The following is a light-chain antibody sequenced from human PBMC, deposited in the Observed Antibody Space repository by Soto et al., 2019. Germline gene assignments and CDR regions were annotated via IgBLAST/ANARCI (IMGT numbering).Light chain of an antibody. CDR3: VSYTSSFSYV. V-gene: IGLV2-14*03. Sequence: QSALTQPASVSGSPGQSITISCTGTSSDVGGYIYVSWYQQHPGKAPKLMIYDVNNGPSGVSNRFSGSKSGNTASLTISGLQTEDEADYYCVSYTSSFSYVFGSGTKLTV. CDR2: DVN. CDR1: SSDVGGYIY. J-gene: IGLJ1*01.